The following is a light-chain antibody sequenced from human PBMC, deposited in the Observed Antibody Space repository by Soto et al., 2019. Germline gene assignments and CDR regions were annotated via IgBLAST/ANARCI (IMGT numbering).Light chain of an antibody. CDR2: DAS. CDR1: QSISSW. Sequence: DIQMTQSPSTLSASVGDRVTITCRASQSISSWLAWYQQKPGKAPKLLIYDASILESGGPSRFSGSGSGTEFTLTISSLQPDDFATYYCQQYNSYLYTFGQGTKLEIK. J-gene: IGKJ2*01. CDR3: QQYNSYLYT. V-gene: IGKV1-5*01.